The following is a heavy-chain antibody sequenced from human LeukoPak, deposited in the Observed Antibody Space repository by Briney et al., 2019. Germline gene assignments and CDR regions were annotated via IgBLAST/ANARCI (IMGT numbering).Heavy chain of an antibody. CDR1: GGTFSSYA. V-gene: IGHV1-69*04. CDR2: IIPILGIA. J-gene: IGHJ4*02. D-gene: IGHD1-26*01. CDR3: ARDYGGSYGGY. Sequence: ASVKVSCKASGGTFSSYAISWVRQAPGQGLEWMGRIIPILGIANYAQKFQGRVTITADKSTSTAYMELSSLRSEDTAVYYCARDYGGSYGGYWGQGTLVTVSS.